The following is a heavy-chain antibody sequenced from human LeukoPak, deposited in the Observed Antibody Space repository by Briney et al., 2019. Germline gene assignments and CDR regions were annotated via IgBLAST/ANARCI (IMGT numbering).Heavy chain of an antibody. CDR2: INHSGST. J-gene: IGHJ6*04. CDR1: GGSFSGYY. Sequence: SETLSLTCAVYGGSFSGYYWSWIRQPPGKGLEWIGEINHSGSTNYNPSLKSRVTISVDTSKNQFSLKLSSVTAADTAVYYCARERKKCMDVWGKGTTVTVSS. CDR3: ARERKKCMDV. V-gene: IGHV4-34*01.